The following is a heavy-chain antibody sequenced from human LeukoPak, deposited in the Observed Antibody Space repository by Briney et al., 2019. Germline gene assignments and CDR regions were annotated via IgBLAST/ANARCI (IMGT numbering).Heavy chain of an antibody. CDR2: ISYDGSNK. D-gene: IGHD1-26*01. CDR1: GFTFSSYA. CDR3: ARDPRGYSGSPRLDY. Sequence: GGSLRLSCAASGFTFSSYAMLWVRQAPGKGLEWVAVISYDGSNKYYADSVKGRFTISRDNSKNTLYLQMNSLRAEDTAVYYCARDPRGYSGSPRLDYWGQGTLVTVSS. J-gene: IGHJ4*02. V-gene: IGHV3-30*01.